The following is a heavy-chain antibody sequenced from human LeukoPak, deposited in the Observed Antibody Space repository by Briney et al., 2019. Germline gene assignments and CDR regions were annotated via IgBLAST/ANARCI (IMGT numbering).Heavy chain of an antibody. J-gene: IGHJ5*01. CDR2: ISGSGGST. CDR1: GFTFSSYA. V-gene: IGHV3-23*01. CDR3: ARASGPYGSSWFDY. D-gene: IGHD6-13*01. Sequence: GGSLRLSCAASGFTFSSYAMSWVRQAPGKGLEWVSAISGSGGSTYYADSVKGRFTISRDISRNTVYLQLNSLRGEDTAVYYCARASGPYGSSWFDYWGQGTLVTVSS.